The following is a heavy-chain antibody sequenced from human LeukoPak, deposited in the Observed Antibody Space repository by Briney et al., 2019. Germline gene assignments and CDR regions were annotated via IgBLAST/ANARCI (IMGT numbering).Heavy chain of an antibody. V-gene: IGHV1-2*02. CDR2: MNPNSGVT. D-gene: IGHD2-2*01. J-gene: IGHJ4*02. CDR3: PRGAGTSWFDY. CDR1: GYTFTVNY. Sequence: GASVKVSCKPSGYTFTVNYLHWVRQAPGQGLEWVGWMNPNSGVTVYAQNFQGRVTMTRDTSISTAYMELSSLTSDDTVVYYCPRGAGTSWFDYWGQGSLVTVSS.